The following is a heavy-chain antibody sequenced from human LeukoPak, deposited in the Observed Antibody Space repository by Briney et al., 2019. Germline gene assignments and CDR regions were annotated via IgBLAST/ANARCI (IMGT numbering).Heavy chain of an antibody. CDR3: ARVDGYDSSGYSIEY. D-gene: IGHD3-22*01. CDR2: INHSGST. CDR1: GGSFSGYY. Sequence: PSETLSLTCAVYGGSFSGYYWSWIRQPPGKGLEWIGEINHSGSTNYNPSLKSRVTISVDTSKNQFSLKLSSVTAADTAVYYCARVDGYDSSGYSIEYWGQGTLVTVSS. V-gene: IGHV4-34*01. J-gene: IGHJ4*02.